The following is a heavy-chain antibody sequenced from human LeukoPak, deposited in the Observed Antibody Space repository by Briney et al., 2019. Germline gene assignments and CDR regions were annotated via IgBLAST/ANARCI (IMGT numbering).Heavy chain of an antibody. V-gene: IGHV1-2*02. CDR3: ARDRVPRIAAAGTPKSPNWFDP. Sequence: ASVKVSCKASGYTFTGYYMHWVRQAPGQGLEWMGWINPNSGGTNYAQKFRGRVTMTRDTSISTAYMELSRLRSDDTAVYYCARDRVPRIAAAGTPKSPNWFDPWGQGTLVTVSS. J-gene: IGHJ5*02. CDR2: INPNSGGT. CDR1: GYTFTGYY. D-gene: IGHD6-13*01.